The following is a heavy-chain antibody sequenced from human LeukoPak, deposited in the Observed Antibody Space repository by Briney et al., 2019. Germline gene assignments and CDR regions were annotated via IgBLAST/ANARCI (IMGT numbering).Heavy chain of an antibody. D-gene: IGHD6-19*01. CDR1: GFTFSSYA. CDR3: ARDGGYSSGWYQYFDY. Sequence: GGSLRLSCAASGFTFSSYAMHWVRQAPGKGLEWVAVISYDGSNKYYADSVKGRFTISRDNSKNTLYLQMNSLRAEDTAVYYCARDGGYSSGWYQYFDYWGQGTLVTVSS. CDR2: ISYDGSNK. J-gene: IGHJ4*02. V-gene: IGHV3-30-3*01.